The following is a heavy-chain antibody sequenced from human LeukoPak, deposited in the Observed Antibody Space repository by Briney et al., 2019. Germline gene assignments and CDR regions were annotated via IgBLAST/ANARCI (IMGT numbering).Heavy chain of an antibody. J-gene: IGHJ4*02. Sequence: SETLSLTCTVSGASISNDYWSWIRQPPGKGLEWIGEINHSGSTNYNPSLKSRVTISVDTSKNQFSLKLSSVTAADTAVYYCARGPVVPAAAYVFDYWGQGTLVTVSS. CDR3: ARGPVVPAAAYVFDY. CDR1: GASISNDY. D-gene: IGHD2-2*01. V-gene: IGHV4-34*01. CDR2: INHSGST.